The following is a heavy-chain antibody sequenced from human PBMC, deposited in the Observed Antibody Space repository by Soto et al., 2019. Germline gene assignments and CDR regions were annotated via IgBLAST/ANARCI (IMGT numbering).Heavy chain of an antibody. D-gene: IGHD2-21*02. CDR1: GGTFSSYA. CDR3: ARDLLFSAGMDV. CDR2: ISGYNGNT. Sequence: ASVKVSCKASGGTFSSYAISWVRQAPGQGLEWMGWISGYNGNTNYVQKFQGRVTMTTDTSTSTAHMELRSLRSDDTAVYYCARDLLFSAGMDVWGQGTTVTVSS. J-gene: IGHJ6*02. V-gene: IGHV1-18*01.